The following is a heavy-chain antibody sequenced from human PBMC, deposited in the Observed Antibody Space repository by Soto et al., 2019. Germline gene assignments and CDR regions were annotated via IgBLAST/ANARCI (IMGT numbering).Heavy chain of an antibody. CDR1: GFTFSDYY. D-gene: IGHD3-16*01. Sequence: GGSLRLSCAASGFTFSDYYMSWVRQAPGKGLEYVSGINNKGGSTYYVDSVKGRFTISRDNSKNTLYLQMSSLRPDDTAVYYCVKIWAEAYFDYWGQGTLVTVSS. CDR2: INNKGGST. CDR3: VKIWAEAYFDY. V-gene: IGHV3-64D*06. J-gene: IGHJ4*02.